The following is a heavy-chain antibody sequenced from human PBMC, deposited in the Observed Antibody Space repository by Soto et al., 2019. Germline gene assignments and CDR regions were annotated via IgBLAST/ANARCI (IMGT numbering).Heavy chain of an antibody. D-gene: IGHD3-10*01. CDR1: GGSISSSSYY. Sequence: SETLSLTCTVSGGSISSSSYYWGWIRQPPGKGLEWIGSIYYSGSTYYNPSLKSRVTISVDTSKNQFSLKLSSVTAADTAVYYCARLGEGYGSGSYYTRGYYYMDVWGKGTTVTVSS. CDR2: IYYSGST. CDR3: ARLGEGYGSGSYYTRGYYYMDV. V-gene: IGHV4-39*01. J-gene: IGHJ6*03.